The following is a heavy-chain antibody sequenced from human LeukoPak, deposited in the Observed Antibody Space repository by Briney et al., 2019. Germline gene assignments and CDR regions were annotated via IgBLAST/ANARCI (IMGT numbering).Heavy chain of an antibody. CDR2: IRSIANNYAT. CDR3: ARNDKADY. D-gene: IGHD3-22*01. CDR1: GFTFSGSA. Sequence: PGGSLRLSCAASGFTFSGSAIHWVRQASGKGLEWVGRIRSIANNYATAYAASVKGRLTISRDDSKNTAYLQMNSLKIEDTAVYYCARNDKADYWGQGTLVTVSS. J-gene: IGHJ4*02. V-gene: IGHV3-73*01.